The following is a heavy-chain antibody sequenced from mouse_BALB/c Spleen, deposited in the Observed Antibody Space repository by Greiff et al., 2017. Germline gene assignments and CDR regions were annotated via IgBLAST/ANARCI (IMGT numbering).Heavy chain of an antibody. J-gene: IGHJ2*01. D-gene: IGHD1-2*01. CDR3: AREDTTALFDY. V-gene: IGHV1-82*01. CDR2: IYPGDGDT. CDR1: GYAFSSSW. Sequence: QVQLQQSGPELVKPGASVKISCKASGYAFSSSWMNGVKQRPGQGLEWIGRIYPGDGDTNYNGKFKGKATLTADKSSSTAYMQLSSLTSVDSAVYFCAREDTTALFDYWGQGTTLTVSS.